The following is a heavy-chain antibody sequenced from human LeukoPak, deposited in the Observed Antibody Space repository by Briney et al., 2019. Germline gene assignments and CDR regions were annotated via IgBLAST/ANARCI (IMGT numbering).Heavy chain of an antibody. D-gene: IGHD3-10*01. J-gene: IGHJ3*02. Sequence: SETLSLTCTVSGGSISSGGYYWSWTRQHPGKGLEWIGYIYYSGSTYYNPSLKSRVTISVDTSKNQFSLKLSSVTAADTAVYYCARTRLMVRGPNGAFDTWGQGTMVTVSS. CDR3: ARTRLMVRGPNGAFDT. V-gene: IGHV4-31*03. CDR1: GGSISSGGYY. CDR2: IYYSGST.